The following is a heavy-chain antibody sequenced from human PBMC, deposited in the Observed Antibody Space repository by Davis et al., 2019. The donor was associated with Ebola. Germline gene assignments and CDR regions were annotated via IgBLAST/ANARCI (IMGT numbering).Heavy chain of an antibody. CDR3: ARQMTRLYNWFDP. CDR1: GYSFTSYW. V-gene: IGHV5-10-1*01. J-gene: IGHJ5*02. Sequence: GESLKISCTGSGYSFTSYWISWVRQMPGKGLEWMGRIDPSDSYTNYSPSFQGHVTISADKSISTAYLQWSSLKASDTAMYYCARQMTRLYNWFDPWGQGTLVTVSS. CDR2: IDPSDSYT.